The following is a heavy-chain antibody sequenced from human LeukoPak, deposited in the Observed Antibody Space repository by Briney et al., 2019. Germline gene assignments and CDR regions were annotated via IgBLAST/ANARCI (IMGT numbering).Heavy chain of an antibody. V-gene: IGHV3-43*02. CDR1: GFTFDDYA. J-gene: IGHJ6*02. D-gene: IGHD3-22*01. CDR2: ISGDGGST. CDR3: AKDRLWGYYDSSGYGYYYYYGMDV. Sequence: GGSLRLSCAASGFTFDDYAMHWVRQAPGKGLEWVSLISGDGGSTYYADSVKGRFTISRDNSKNSLYLQMNSLRTEDTALYYCAKDRLWGYYDSSGYGYYYYYGMDVWGQGTRSPSP.